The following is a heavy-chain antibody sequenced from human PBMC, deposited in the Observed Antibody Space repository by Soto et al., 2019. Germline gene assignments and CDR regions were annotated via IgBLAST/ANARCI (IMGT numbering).Heavy chain of an antibody. V-gene: IGHV6-1*01. J-gene: IGHJ5*02. CDR2: TYYRSKWYN. CDR3: ARGRPPPGYCRTTSCYDGPPFDP. CDR1: GDSVSSNSAA. D-gene: IGHD2-2*01. Sequence: SQTLSLTCAISGDSVSSNSAAWNWIRQSPSRGLEWLGRTYYRSKWYNDYAVSVKSRITINPDTSKNQFSLQLNSVTPEDTAVYYCARGRPPPGYCRTTSCYDGPPFDPWGQGTLVTVSS.